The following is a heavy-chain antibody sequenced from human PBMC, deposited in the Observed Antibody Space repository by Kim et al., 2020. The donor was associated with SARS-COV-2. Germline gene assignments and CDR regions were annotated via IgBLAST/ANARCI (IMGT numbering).Heavy chain of an antibody. D-gene: IGHD2-15*01. J-gene: IGHJ3*02. V-gene: IGHV6-1*01. CDR3: ARAGGGRGCALNI. Sequence: YGLSVKSRNTINPDTSKNQFSLQLNSVTPEDTAVYYCARAGGGRGCALNIWGLGTMVTVSS.